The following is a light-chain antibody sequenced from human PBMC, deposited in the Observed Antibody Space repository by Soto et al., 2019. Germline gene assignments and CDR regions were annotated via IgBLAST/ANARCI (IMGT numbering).Light chain of an antibody. CDR2: AAT. V-gene: IGKV1-39*01. J-gene: IGKJ5*01. CDR3: QRSYRSIS. Sequence: DIQMTQSPSSLFASVGDRVTITCRASQSISAYLNWYQQRPGKAPSLLIYAATLLHSGVPSRFSASGSGTDFTLTISSLQPEDFATYYCQRSYRSISFGQGTRLEMK. CDR1: QSISAY.